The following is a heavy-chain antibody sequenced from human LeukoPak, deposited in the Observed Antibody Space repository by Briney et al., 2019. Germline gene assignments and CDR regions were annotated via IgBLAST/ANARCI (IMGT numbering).Heavy chain of an antibody. CDR3: SRDGGLY. V-gene: IGHV1-18*01. D-gene: IGHD3-16*01. CDR1: GYTFTSYG. Sequence: ASAKVSCKASGYTFTSYGTSWMRQAPGQGLEWVGWISTYNGNTDYPQKLQGRVTLTTDTSTSTAYMELRSLRSDDTAVYYCSRDGGLYWGQGTLVTVSS. CDR2: ISTYNGNT. J-gene: IGHJ4*02.